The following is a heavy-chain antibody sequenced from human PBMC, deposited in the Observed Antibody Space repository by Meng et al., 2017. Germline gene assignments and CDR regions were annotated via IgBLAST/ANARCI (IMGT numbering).Heavy chain of an antibody. CDR1: GYTFAAYW. J-gene: IGHJ4*02. D-gene: IGHD6-13*01. Sequence: VHMVQSGPERKKPGASGKLSCKPSGYTFAAYWIHWWRQAPGPGLEWMGRIDPNNDHTQYAQNFQGRVTMTSDTSISTVYMELNGLRSDDTAVYYCARDEDISAAGKLFGDYWGQGTLVTVPS. CDR2: IDPNNDHT. CDR3: ARDEDISAAGKLFGDY. V-gene: IGHV1-2*06.